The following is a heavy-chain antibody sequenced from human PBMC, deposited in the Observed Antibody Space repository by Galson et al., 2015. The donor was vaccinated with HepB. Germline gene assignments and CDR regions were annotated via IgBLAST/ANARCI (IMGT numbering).Heavy chain of an antibody. CDR1: GYTFTSYG. CDR3: VACSSRYYFDY. CDR2: ISAYNGNT. J-gene: IGHJ4*02. V-gene: IGHV1-18*04. D-gene: IGHD3-10*02. Sequence: SVKVSCKASGYTFTSYGISWVRQAPGQGLEWMGWISAYNGNTNYARKLQGRVTMTTDTSTSTAYMELRSLRSDDTAVYYCVACSSRYYFDYWGQGTLVTVSS.